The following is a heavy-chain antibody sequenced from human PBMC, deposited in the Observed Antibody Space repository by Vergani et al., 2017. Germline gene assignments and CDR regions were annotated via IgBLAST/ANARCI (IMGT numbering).Heavy chain of an antibody. CDR3: ARDVRRESSTSSYSAKRNAFDI. D-gene: IGHD2-2*01. CDR1: GGSISSGSYY. Sequence: QVQLQESGPGLVKPSQTLSLTCTVSGGSISSGSYYWSWIRQPAGKGLEWIGRIYTSGSTNYNPSLKSRVTMSVDTSKNQFSLKLSSVTAADTAVYYCARDVRRESSTSSYSAKRNAFDIWGQGTMVTVSS. V-gene: IGHV4-61*02. CDR2: IYTSGST. J-gene: IGHJ3*02.